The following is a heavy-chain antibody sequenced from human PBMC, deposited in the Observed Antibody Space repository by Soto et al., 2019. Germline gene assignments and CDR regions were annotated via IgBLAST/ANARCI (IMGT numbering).Heavy chain of an antibody. J-gene: IGHJ5*02. Sequence: PSETLSLTCSVSGDSTTSDAYYWGWIRQPPGKGQEWLGSIYYSGYTYYNTSLKSRVTISVDRSRNQFYLNLRSVTAADTAVYYCVSGTSFYDVLTGYYVDRWFDPWGQGTLVTVSS. CDR1: GDSTTSDAYY. V-gene: IGHV4-39*01. D-gene: IGHD3-9*01. CDR3: VSGTSFYDVLTGYYVDRWFDP. CDR2: IYYSGYT.